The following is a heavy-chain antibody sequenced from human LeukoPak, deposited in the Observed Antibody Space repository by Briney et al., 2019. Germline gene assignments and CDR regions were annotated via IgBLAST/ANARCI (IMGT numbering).Heavy chain of an antibody. D-gene: IGHD2-2*01. V-gene: IGHV4-30-2*01. Sequence: PSETLSLTCAVSGGSISSGGYSWSWIRQPPGKGLEWIGYIYHSGSTYYNPSLKSRVTISVDRSKNQFSLKLSSVTAADTAVYYCARGASNQYCSSTSCRWFDPWGQGTLVTVSS. CDR3: ARGASNQYCSSTSCRWFDP. J-gene: IGHJ5*02. CDR1: GGSISSGGYS. CDR2: IYHSGST.